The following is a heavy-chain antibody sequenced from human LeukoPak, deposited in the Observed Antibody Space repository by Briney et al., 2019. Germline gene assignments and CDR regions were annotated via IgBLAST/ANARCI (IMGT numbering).Heavy chain of an antibody. CDR1: GYTFSGYY. CDR3: ARDRGATMPFPMYNWFDP. V-gene: IGHV1-2*02. CDR2: ISPNTGDT. J-gene: IGHJ5*02. Sequence: ASVKVSCKASGYTFSGYYMHWVRQAPGQGLEWMGWISPNTGDTNYAQKFQGRVTMTRDTSITTAYVELSRLTSDDTAVYYCARDRGATMPFPMYNWFDPWGQGTLVTVSS. D-gene: IGHD2-2*01.